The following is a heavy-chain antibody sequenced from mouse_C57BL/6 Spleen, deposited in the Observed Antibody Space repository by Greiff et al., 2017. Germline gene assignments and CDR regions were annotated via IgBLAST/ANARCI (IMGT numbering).Heavy chain of an antibody. V-gene: IGHV1-81*01. D-gene: IGHD3-2*02. CDR3: ARSPGTAQATGYYFDY. Sequence: QVQLQQSGAELARPGASVKLSCKASGYTFTSYGISWVKQRTGQGLEWIGEIYPRSGTTYYNEKFKGKATLTADKSSSTAYMELRSLTSEDSAVYFCARSPGTAQATGYYFDYWGQGTTLTVSS. J-gene: IGHJ2*01. CDR2: IYPRSGTT. CDR1: GYTFTSYG.